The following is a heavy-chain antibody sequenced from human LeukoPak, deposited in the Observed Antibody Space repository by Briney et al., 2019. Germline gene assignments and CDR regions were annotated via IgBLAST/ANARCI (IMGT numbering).Heavy chain of an antibody. V-gene: IGHV5-51*01. CDR1: GFDFTTYW. D-gene: IGHD1-1*01. CDR3: ARPRTTGTTSAFDI. Sequence: GESLKISCKGSGFDFTTYWVTWVRQMPGKGLEWMGTIWPRDSDTRYSPSFQGQGTISADKSISTAYLHWNSLKAPDTAIYYCARPRTTGTTSAFDIWGQGTMVSVSS. CDR2: IWPRDSDT. J-gene: IGHJ3*02.